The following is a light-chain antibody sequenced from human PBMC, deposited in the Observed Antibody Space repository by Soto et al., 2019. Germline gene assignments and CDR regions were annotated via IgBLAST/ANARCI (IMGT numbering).Light chain of an antibody. CDR2: QDT. J-gene: IGLJ1*01. CDR3: QAWDSTTYV. CDR1: KLGDKY. V-gene: IGLV3-1*01. Sequence: SYELTQPPSVSVSPGQTVSITCSGDKLGDKYVWWYQQRPGQSPVLVIHQDTERPSGVPERFSGSNSGNTATLTISGTQAMDEADYYCQAWDSTTYVFGTGTKLTVL.